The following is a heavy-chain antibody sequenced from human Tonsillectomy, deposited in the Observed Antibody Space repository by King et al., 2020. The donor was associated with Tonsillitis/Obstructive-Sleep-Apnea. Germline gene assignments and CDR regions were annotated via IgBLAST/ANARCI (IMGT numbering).Heavy chain of an antibody. D-gene: IGHD1-14*01. CDR3: AREFPLEVYHTPYFDY. CDR2: INPNSGGT. Sequence: QLVQSGAEVKKPGASVKVSCKASGYTFTGYYMHWVRQAPGQGLEWMGWINPNSGGTNYAQKFQGWVTMTRETSISTAYMELSRLRSDDTAVYYCAREFPLEVYHTPYFDYWGQGTLVTVSS. V-gene: IGHV1-2*04. CDR1: GYTFTGYY. J-gene: IGHJ4*02.